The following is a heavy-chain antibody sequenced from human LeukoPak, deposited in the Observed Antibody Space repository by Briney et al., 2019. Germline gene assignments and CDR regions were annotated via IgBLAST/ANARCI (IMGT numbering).Heavy chain of an antibody. J-gene: IGHJ4*02. CDR1: GYTFTNYG. D-gene: IGHD3-10*02. CDR3: ARDPNVRAPTLTELTFDY. Sequence: ASVKVSCKASGYTFTNYGISWVRQAPGQGLEWMGWISAYDGETYYLQKFQGRVTMTTDTSTSTAYMELRSLRSDDTAVYYCARDPNVRAPTLTELTFDYWGQGTLVTVSS. V-gene: IGHV1-18*01. CDR2: ISAYDGET.